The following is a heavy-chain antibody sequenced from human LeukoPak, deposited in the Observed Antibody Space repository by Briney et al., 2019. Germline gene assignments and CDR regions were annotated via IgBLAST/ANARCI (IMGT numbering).Heavy chain of an antibody. J-gene: IGHJ4*02. Sequence: SETLSLTCTVSGVSISRYYWIWIRQPAGKGLEWIGRIYSSGTTNYNPSLKSRVTMSVDTSKNQLSLRLSSVTAADTAVYYCARDGRDCSGGSCYDWGQGTLVTVSS. V-gene: IGHV4-4*07. CDR3: ARDGRDCSGGSCYD. CDR1: GVSISRYY. D-gene: IGHD2-15*01. CDR2: IYSSGTT.